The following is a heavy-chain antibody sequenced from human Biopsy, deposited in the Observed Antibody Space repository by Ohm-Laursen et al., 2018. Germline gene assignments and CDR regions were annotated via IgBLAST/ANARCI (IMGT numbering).Heavy chain of an antibody. Sequence: GASVKVSCNASGYTLTGYAMHWVRQAPGEGLEWIGLINPNTGATTYAQKFQGRVTMTRDTSISIAYMELSRLRSDDTAVYYRARDGSGGHDLGAGWFDPWGQETLVTVSS. J-gene: IGHJ5*02. V-gene: IGHV1-2*02. CDR3: ARDGSGGHDLGAGWFDP. CDR1: GYTLTGYA. D-gene: IGHD5-12*01. CDR2: INPNTGAT.